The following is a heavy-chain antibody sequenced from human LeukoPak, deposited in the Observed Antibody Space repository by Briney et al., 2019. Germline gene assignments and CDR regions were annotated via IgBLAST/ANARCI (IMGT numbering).Heavy chain of an antibody. D-gene: IGHD3-10*01. CDR1: GGTFSSYA. CDR3: ARLGSGSYPEGY. V-gene: IGHV1-69*04. CDR2: IIPILGIA. J-gene: IGHJ4*02. Sequence: SVKVSCKASGGTFSSYAISWVRQAPGQGLEWMGRIIPILGIANYAQKFQGRVTITADKSTSTAYMELSSLRSEDTAVYYRARLGSGSYPEGYWGQGTLVTVSS.